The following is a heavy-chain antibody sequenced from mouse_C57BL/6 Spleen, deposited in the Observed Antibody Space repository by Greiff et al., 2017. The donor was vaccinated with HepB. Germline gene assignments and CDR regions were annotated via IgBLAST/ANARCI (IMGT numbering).Heavy chain of an antibody. CDR1: GYTFTSYW. V-gene: IGHV1-59*01. Sequence: QVQLKQPGAELVRPGTSVKLSCKASGYTFTSYWMHWVKQRPGQGLERIGVIDPSDSYTNYNQKFKGKATLTVDTSSSTAYMQLSSLTSEDSAVYYCVAYYSTFAYWGQGTLVTVSA. J-gene: IGHJ3*01. CDR3: VAYYSTFAY. D-gene: IGHD2-5*01. CDR2: IDPSDSYT.